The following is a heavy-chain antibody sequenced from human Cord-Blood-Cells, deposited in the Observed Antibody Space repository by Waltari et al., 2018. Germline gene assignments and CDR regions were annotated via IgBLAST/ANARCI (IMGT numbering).Heavy chain of an antibody. D-gene: IGHD3-16*02. V-gene: IGHV4-4*02. Sequence: QVQLQESGPGLVKPSGTLSLTCAVPGGSISSSNWWSWVRQPPGTGLAWIGEIYHSGSTNYNPSLKSRVTISVDKSKNQFSLKLSSVTAADTAVYYCATLYDYIWGSYRYHDAFDIWGQGTMVTVSS. CDR2: IYHSGST. CDR3: ATLYDYIWGSYRYHDAFDI. J-gene: IGHJ3*02. CDR1: GGSISSSNW.